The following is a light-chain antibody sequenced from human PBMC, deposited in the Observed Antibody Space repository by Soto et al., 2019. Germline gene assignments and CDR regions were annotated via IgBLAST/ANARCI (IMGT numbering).Light chain of an antibody. V-gene: IGLV2-8*01. J-gene: IGLJ2*01. CDR1: SSDLGGYNY. Sequence: QSALTQPPSASGSPGQSVTISCTGTSSDLGGYNYVSWYQQHPGKAPRLIIYEVSMRPSGVPDRFSGSKSGNTASLTVSGLQTEDEAGYYSSSNAGRNDLRGFGGGTQVTVL. CDR2: EVS. CDR3: SSNAGRNDLRG.